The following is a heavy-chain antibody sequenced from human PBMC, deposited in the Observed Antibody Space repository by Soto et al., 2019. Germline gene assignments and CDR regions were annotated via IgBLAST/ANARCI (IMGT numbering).Heavy chain of an antibody. J-gene: IGHJ4*02. D-gene: IGHD3-16*01. CDR2: IYYSGST. CDR3: ASLWGWSVDF. V-gene: IGHV4-59*08. Sequence: QVQLQESGPGLVKPSETLSLTCTVSGGSISSYYWSWIRQPPGQGLDWIGYIYYSGSTSYNPSLKSLVNLSVDTSKTQFSLKLSSVTAADTAVDYCASLWGWSVDFWGQGTLVTVSS. CDR1: GGSISSYY.